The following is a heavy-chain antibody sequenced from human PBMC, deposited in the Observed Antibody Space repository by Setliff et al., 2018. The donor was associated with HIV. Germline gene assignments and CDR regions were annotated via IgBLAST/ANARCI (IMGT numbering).Heavy chain of an antibody. CDR3: ARAFSGYYFDY. J-gene: IGHJ4*02. CDR2: ISSSGGTI. V-gene: IGHV3-48*04. CDR1: GFTFSSYG. Sequence: GGSLRLSCAASGFTFSSYGMHWVRQAPGKGLEWVSYISSSGGTIYYADSVKGRFTISRDNAKKSLYLQMNSLRADDTAVYYCARAFSGYYFDYWGQGTLVTVSS. D-gene: IGHD3-3*01.